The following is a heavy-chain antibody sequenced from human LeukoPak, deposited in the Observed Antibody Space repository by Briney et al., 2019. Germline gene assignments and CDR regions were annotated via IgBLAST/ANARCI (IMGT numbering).Heavy chain of an antibody. CDR3: AKGLRDYSNYYFDY. V-gene: IGHV3-30*02. CDR1: GFTFSSYG. J-gene: IGHJ4*02. D-gene: IGHD4-11*01. Sequence: GGSLRLSCAASGFTFSSYGMHWVRQAPGKGLEWVAFTRYDGSNKYYADSVKGRFTISRDNSKNTLYLQMNSLRAEDTAVYYCAKGLRDYSNYYFDYWGQGTLVTVSS. CDR2: TRYDGSNK.